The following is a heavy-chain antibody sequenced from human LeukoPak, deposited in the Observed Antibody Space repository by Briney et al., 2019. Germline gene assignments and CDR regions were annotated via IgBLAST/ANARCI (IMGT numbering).Heavy chain of an antibody. V-gene: IGHV3-20*01. CDR2: INWNGGST. CDR3: ARVGYSGYDYYFDY. CDR1: GFSFDDYG. Sequence: GGSLRLSCAASGFSFDDYGMSWVRQAPGKGLEWVSGINWNGGSTGYADSVKGRFTISRDNAKNSLYLQMNSLRAEDTALYHCARVGYSGYDYYFDYWGQGTLVAVSS. J-gene: IGHJ4*02. D-gene: IGHD5-12*01.